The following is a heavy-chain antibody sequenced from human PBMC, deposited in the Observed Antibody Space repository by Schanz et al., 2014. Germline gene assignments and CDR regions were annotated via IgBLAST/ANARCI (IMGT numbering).Heavy chain of an antibody. V-gene: IGHV7-4-1*02. J-gene: IGHJ4*02. CDR2: INTNTGNP. D-gene: IGHD6-13*01. Sequence: QVHLVQSGSELKKPGASVKVSCRASGYTLTDFALNWVRQAPGQGLEWMGWINTNTGNPTYAQGFGGRFVFSLDTSVPSAYLQINSLEADDTAVYYCTRDDWGSSYRFDSGGQGTLVTVSS. CDR1: GYTLTDFA. CDR3: TRDDWGSSYRFDS.